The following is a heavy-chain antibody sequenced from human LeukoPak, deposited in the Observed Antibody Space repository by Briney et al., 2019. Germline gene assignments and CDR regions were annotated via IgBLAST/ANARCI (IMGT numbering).Heavy chain of an antibody. V-gene: IGHV1-69*05. J-gene: IGHJ4*02. Sequence: SVKVSCKASGYTFTGYYMHWVRQAPGQGLEWMGRIIPIFGTANYAQKFQGRVTITTDESTSTAYMELSSLRSKDTAVYYCARDMITFGGVIGYFDYWGQGTLVTVSS. CDR3: ARDMITFGGVIGYFDY. CDR1: GYTFTGYY. CDR2: IIPIFGTA. D-gene: IGHD3-16*01.